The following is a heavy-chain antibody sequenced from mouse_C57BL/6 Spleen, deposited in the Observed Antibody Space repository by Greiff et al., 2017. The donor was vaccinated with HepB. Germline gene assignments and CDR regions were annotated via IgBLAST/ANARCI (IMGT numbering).Heavy chain of an antibody. CDR3: ARKGVVATWDWYFDV. Sequence: QVQLQQSGAELARPGASVKLSCKASGYTFTSYGISWVKQRTGQGLEWIGEIYPRSGNTYYNEKFKGKATLTADKSSSTAYMELRSLTSEDSAVYFCARKGVVATWDWYFDVWGTGTTVTVSS. CDR2: IYPRSGNT. J-gene: IGHJ1*03. CDR1: GYTFTSYG. D-gene: IGHD1-1*01. V-gene: IGHV1-81*01.